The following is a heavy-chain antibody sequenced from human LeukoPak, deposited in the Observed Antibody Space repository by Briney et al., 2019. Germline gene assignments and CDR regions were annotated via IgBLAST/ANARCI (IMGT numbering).Heavy chain of an antibody. D-gene: IGHD1-26*01. J-gene: IGHJ5*02. Sequence: ASVKLSCKSSGYTFTSYYMHWLRQAPGQGLEWMGIINPSGGSTSYAQNFQGRVTMTRDTFTSTVYMELSSLRSEDTAVYYCAREGAPWGQGTLVTVSS. CDR3: AREGAP. V-gene: IGHV1-46*01. CDR2: INPSGGST. CDR1: GYTFTSYY.